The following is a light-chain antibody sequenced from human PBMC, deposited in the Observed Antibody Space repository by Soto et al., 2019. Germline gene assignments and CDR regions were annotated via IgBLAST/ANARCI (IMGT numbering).Light chain of an antibody. J-gene: IGKJ2*01. Sequence: DIQMTQSPSTLSASVGDRVTITCRADQSITRWLAWFQKKPRKAPSLLIYDATNLQPGVPSRFSGSGSGTEFTLTISSLQPDDFATYYCQQYNGYSHSFGQGTKVDIK. CDR2: DAT. V-gene: IGKV1-5*01. CDR1: QSITRW. CDR3: QQYNGYSHS.